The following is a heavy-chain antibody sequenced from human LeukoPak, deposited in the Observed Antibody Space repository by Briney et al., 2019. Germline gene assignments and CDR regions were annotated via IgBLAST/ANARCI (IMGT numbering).Heavy chain of an antibody. CDR1: GGTFCGYN. J-gene: IGHJ4*02. CDR3: SSGQGAAAFKYY. CDR2: INHSGST. Sequence: NPSETLSLTCSVYGGTFCGYNWRRKRQPPGKGLEWIGEINHSGSTNYNPSLKSRVTISVDTSKNQFSLKLNSVTAADTAVYYCSSGQGAAAFKYYWGQETLVTVSS. D-gene: IGHD6-13*01. V-gene: IGHV4-34*01.